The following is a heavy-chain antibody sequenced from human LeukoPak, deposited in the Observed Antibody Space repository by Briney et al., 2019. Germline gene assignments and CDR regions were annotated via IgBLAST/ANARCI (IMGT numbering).Heavy chain of an antibody. J-gene: IGHJ6*02. V-gene: IGHV4-4*02. CDR1: GGSISSSNW. CDR2: IYHSGST. Sequence: PSRTLSLTCAVSGGSISSSNWWSWVRQPPGKGLEWIGEIYHSGSTNYNPSLKSRVTISVDKSKNQFSLKLSSVTAADTAVYYCARVPLRRYSSSWPLPPTLYYYGMDVWGQGTTVTVSS. CDR3: ARVPLRRYSSSWPLPPTLYYYGMDV. D-gene: IGHD6-13*01.